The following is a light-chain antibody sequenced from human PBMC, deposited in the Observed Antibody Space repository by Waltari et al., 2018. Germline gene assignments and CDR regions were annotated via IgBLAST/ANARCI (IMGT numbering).Light chain of an antibody. CDR1: QSGSTG. CDR2: RAS. J-gene: IGKJ1*01. V-gene: IGKV1-5*03. Sequence: DIQLTQSPSTLPASVGDRVTITCRASQSGSTGVAWYQQKPGKAPKLLIYRASILESGVPSRFSGSGSGTEFTLTISSLQPDDFATYYCQQYNSYSPTFGQGTKVEIK. CDR3: QQYNSYSPT.